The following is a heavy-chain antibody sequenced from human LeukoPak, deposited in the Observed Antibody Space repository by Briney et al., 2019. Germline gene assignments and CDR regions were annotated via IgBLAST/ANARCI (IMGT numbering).Heavy chain of an antibody. Sequence: GGSLRLSCAAYGFTFSSYWMSWVRQAPGKGLEWVANIKQDGSEKYYVDSVKGRFTISRDNAKNSLYLQMNSLRAEDTAVYYCARDVAGYESYYYYYYYMDVWGKGTTVTVSS. CDR3: ARDVAGYESYYYYYYYMDV. CDR2: IKQDGSEK. V-gene: IGHV3-7*01. D-gene: IGHD5-12*01. J-gene: IGHJ6*03. CDR1: GFTFSSYW.